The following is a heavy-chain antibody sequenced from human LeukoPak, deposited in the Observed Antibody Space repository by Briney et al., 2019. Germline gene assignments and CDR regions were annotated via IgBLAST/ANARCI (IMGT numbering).Heavy chain of an antibody. Sequence: PSETLSLTCTVSGGSISSYYWSWIRQPAGKGLEWIGRIYTSGSTNYNPSLKSRVTMSVDTSKNQFSLKLSSVTAADTAVYYCARDLAAAGQIMWFDPWGQGTLVNVSS. D-gene: IGHD6-13*01. J-gene: IGHJ5*02. V-gene: IGHV4-4*07. CDR2: IYTSGST. CDR1: GGSISSYY. CDR3: ARDLAAAGQIMWFDP.